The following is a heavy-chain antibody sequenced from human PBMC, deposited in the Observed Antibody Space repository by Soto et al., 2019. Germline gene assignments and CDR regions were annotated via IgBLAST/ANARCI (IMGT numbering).Heavy chain of an antibody. V-gene: IGHV1-46*01. CDR1: GYTFPRYY. J-gene: IGHJ6*02. D-gene: IGHD1-26*01. CDR3: ARSPGGSSYYYYYGMDV. CDR2: INPSGGST. Sequence: ASVKVHCKAAGYTFPRYYMHCVRQASGQGLEWMGIINPSGGSTSYAQKFQGRVTMTRDTSTSTVYMELSSLRSEDTAVYYCARSPGGSSYYYYYGMDVWGQGTTVTV.